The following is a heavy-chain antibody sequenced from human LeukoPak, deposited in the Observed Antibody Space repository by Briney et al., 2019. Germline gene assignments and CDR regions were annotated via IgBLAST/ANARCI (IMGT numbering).Heavy chain of an antibody. J-gene: IGHJ4*02. D-gene: IGHD1-26*01. CDR1: GFTFSSYN. V-gene: IGHV3-48*04. CDR2: ISSNSRII. Sequence: GGSLRLSCAASGFTFSSYNMIWVRQAPGKGLEWVSYISSNSRIIYYADSVKGRFTTSRDNAKNSLYLQMNSLRVEDTAVYYCARFFGGSSSFEYWGQGTLVTVSS. CDR3: ARFFGGSSSFEY.